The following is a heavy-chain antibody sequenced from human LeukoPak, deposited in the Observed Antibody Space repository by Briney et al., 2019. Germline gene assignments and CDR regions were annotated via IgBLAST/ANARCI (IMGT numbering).Heavy chain of an antibody. Sequence: NPSETLSLTCAVYGGSFSGYYWSWIRQPPGKGLEWIGEINHSGSTNYNPSLKSRVTISVDRSKNQFSLKLSSVTAADTAVYYCARGGDTAMVDYWGQGTLVTVSS. CDR2: INHSGST. CDR3: ARGGDTAMVDY. V-gene: IGHV4-34*01. CDR1: GGSFSGYY. D-gene: IGHD5-18*01. J-gene: IGHJ4*02.